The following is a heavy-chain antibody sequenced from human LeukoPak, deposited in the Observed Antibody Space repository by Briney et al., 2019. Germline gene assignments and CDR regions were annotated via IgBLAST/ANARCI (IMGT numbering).Heavy chain of an antibody. D-gene: IGHD3-22*01. V-gene: IGHV1-2*02. CDR1: GYTFTDYY. CDR2: INPNSGDT. J-gene: IGHJ4*02. CDR3: ARGGFMYYYDSSGYYFAY. Sequence: ASVKVSCKASGYTFTDYYMHWVRQAPGQGLEWMGWINPNSGDTNYARKFQGRVTMTRDTSISTAYMELSSLRSDDTAVYYCARGGFMYYYDSSGYYFAYWGQGTLVTVSS.